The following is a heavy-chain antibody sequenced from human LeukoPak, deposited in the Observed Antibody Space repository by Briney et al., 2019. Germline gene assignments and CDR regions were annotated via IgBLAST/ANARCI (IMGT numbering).Heavy chain of an antibody. CDR2: IYSGGST. D-gene: IGHD3-3*01. Sequence: RGGSLRLSCAASGFTVSSNYMSWVRQAPGKGLEWGSVIYSGGSTYYADSVKGRFTISRDNSKNTLYLQMNSLRAEDTAVYYCAFWVSRLATDYWGQGTLVTVSS. V-gene: IGHV3-66*01. CDR3: AFWVSRLATDY. J-gene: IGHJ4*02. CDR1: GFTVSSNY.